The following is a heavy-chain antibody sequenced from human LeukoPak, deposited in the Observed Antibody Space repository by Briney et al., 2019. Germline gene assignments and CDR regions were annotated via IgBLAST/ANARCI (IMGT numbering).Heavy chain of an antibody. D-gene: IGHD2-2*01. CDR2: IQSGGTT. Sequence: GGSLRLSCAASGFTVSSDYMNWVRQAPGKGLEWVSVIQSGGTTYYADSVKGRFTISRDISKNTPYLQMDSLRAEDTAVYYCARRTVVPAATSFDYWGQGTLVTVSS. CDR1: GFTVSSDY. J-gene: IGHJ4*02. V-gene: IGHV3-53*01. CDR3: ARRTVVPAATSFDY.